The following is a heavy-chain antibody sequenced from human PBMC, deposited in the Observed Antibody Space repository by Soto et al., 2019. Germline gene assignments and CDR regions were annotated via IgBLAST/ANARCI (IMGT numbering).Heavy chain of an antibody. D-gene: IGHD3-10*01. CDR1: GGTFSTYA. Sequence: QGQLLQSGAEVKKPGSSVKVSCKTSGGTFSTYAISWVRQAPGQGLEWMGGIIPIFGTTNYAQKFQGRVTITADESTSTAYMELSSLRVEDTAVYYCARVSRDRNYRNYYGSESSVLKWFDPWGQGTLVTVSS. J-gene: IGHJ5*02. CDR3: ARVSRDRNYRNYYGSESSVLKWFDP. CDR2: IIPIFGTT. V-gene: IGHV1-69*01.